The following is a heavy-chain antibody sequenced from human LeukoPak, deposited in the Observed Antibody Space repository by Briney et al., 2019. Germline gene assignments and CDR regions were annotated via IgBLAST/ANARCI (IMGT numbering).Heavy chain of an antibody. CDR3: ARDGAFAMDV. J-gene: IGHJ6*02. Sequence: PSETLSLTCTVSGGSISSYYWSWIRQPPGKGLEWIGYIYYSGSTNYNPSLKSRVTISVDTSKNQFSLKLSSVTASDTAVYYCARDGAFAMDVWGQGTTVTVSS. CDR1: GGSISSYY. V-gene: IGHV4-59*12. CDR2: IYYSGST.